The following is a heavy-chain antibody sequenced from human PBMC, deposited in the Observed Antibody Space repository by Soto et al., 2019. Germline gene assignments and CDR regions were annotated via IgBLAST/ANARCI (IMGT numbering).Heavy chain of an antibody. CDR3: ARDSTYYYDSSGYYLGHNWFDP. V-gene: IGHV3-21*01. J-gene: IGHJ5*02. CDR1: GFTFSSYS. CDR2: ISSSSSYI. D-gene: IGHD3-22*01. Sequence: EVQLVESGGGLVKPGGSLRLSCAASGFTFSSYSMNWVRQAPGKGLEWVSSISSSSSYIYYADSVKGRFTISRDNAKNSLYLQMNSLRAEDTAVYYCARDSTYYYDSSGYYLGHNWFDPWGQGTLVTVSS.